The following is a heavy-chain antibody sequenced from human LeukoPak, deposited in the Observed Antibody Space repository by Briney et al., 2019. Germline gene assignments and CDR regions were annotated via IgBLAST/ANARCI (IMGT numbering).Heavy chain of an antibody. J-gene: IGHJ4*02. D-gene: IGHD1-26*01. V-gene: IGHV3-74*01. CDR2: IKGDGSET. CDR3: AKGPGGIYHD. CDR1: GFTFSLYY. Sequence: GGSLRLSCTDSGFTFSLYYMHWVRQAPGKGLVWVSCIKGDGSETTYADSVKGRFTISRDNAKSTLYLQMNSLRAEDTAVYYCAKGPGGIYHDWGQGTLVTVSS.